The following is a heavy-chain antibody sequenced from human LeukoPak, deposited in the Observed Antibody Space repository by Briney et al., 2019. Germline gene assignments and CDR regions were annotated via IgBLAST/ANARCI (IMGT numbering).Heavy chain of an antibody. CDR3: ARDNPTFGGVIAPDY. J-gene: IGHJ4*02. V-gene: IGHV3-11*04. Sequence: GGSLRLSCAASGFTFSDYYMSWIRQAPGKGLEWVSYISSSSSTIYYADSVKGRFTISRDNAKNSLYLQMNSLRAEDTAVYYCARDNPTFGGVIAPDYWGQGTLVTVSS. CDR2: ISSSSSTI. CDR1: GFTFSDYY. D-gene: IGHD3-16*02.